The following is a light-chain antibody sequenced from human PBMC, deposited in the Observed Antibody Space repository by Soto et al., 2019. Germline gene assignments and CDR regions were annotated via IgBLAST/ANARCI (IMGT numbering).Light chain of an antibody. V-gene: IGLV2-14*01. CDR2: DVT. Sequence: QSALTQPASVSGSPGQSITISCTGTSSGVGGYNYVSWYQQHPGKAPKLLIFDVTHRPSGVSDRFSGSKSGNTASLTISGVRPEDEADYYCCSYTDIALDVVFGGGTQLTVL. CDR3: CSYTDIALDVV. CDR1: SSGVGGYNY. J-gene: IGLJ2*01.